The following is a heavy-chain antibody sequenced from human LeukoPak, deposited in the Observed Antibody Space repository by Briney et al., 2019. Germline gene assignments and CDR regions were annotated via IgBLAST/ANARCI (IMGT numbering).Heavy chain of an antibody. V-gene: IGHV4-59*08. CDR1: GGSISSYY. Sequence: SETLSLTCTVSGGSISSYYWSWIRQPPGKGLEWIGYIYYSGSTNYNPSLKSRVTISVDTSKNQFSLKLSSVTAADTAVYYCARHGAFDIWGQGTMVTVPS. CDR3: ARHGAFDI. CDR2: IYYSGST. J-gene: IGHJ3*02.